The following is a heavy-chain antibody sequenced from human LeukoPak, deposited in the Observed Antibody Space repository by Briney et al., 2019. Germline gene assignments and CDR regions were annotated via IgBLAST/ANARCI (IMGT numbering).Heavy chain of an antibody. Sequence: GGSLRLSCAASGFTFSNCAMHWVRQAPGKGLEWVAVISYDGSDKSYADSVKGRVTISRDNSKNTLYLLMNTLRAEDTAVYYCANYRSGYYSGFDYWGQGTLVTVSS. CDR3: ANYRSGYYSGFDY. D-gene: IGHD3-22*01. CDR2: ISYDGSDK. CDR1: GFTFSNCA. J-gene: IGHJ4*02. V-gene: IGHV3-30*04.